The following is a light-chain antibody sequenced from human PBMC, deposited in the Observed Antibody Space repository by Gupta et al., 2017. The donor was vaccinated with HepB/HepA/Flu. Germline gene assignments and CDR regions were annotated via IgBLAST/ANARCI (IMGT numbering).Light chain of an antibody. V-gene: IGLV1-47*01. Sequence: QSVLTQPPSASGTPGQRVTIACSGSSSNIGSNYVYWYQQRPGTAPKLLIYRNNQRPSGVPDRFSGSKSGTSASLAISGLRSEDEADYYCAAWDDSLSALFGGGTKLTVL. CDR3: AAWDDSLSAL. CDR1: SSNIGSNY. CDR2: RNN. J-gene: IGLJ2*01.